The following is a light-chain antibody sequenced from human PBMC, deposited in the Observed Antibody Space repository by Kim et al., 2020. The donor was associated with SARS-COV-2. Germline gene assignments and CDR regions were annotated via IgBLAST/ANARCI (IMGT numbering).Light chain of an antibody. CDR1: NIGSKT. CDR2: SDT. J-gene: IGLJ3*02. V-gene: IGLV3-21*04. Sequence: SYELTQPPSVSVAPGKTARITCGGNNIGSKTVHWYQQKPGQAPVLVIYSDTDRPSGIPERFSGSNSGNTATLTISRVEAGDEGDYYCQVWDSSSDHPVFGGGTQLTVL. CDR3: QVWDSSSDHPV.